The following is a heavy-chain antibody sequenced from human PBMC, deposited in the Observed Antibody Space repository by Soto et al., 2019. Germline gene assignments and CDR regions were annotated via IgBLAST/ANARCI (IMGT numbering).Heavy chain of an antibody. D-gene: IGHD6-6*01. Sequence: SETLSLTCAVSGGSISSSNWWSWVRQPPGKGLEWIGEIYHSGSTNYNPSLKSRVTISVDKSKNQFSLKLSSVTAADTAVYYCASVSSSSGGRKYYFDYWGQGTLVPV. CDR3: ASVSSSSGGRKYYFDY. V-gene: IGHV4-4*02. J-gene: IGHJ4*02. CDR1: GGSISSSNW. CDR2: IYHSGST.